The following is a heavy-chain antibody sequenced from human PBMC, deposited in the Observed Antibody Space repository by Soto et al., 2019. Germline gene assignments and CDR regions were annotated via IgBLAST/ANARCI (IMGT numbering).Heavy chain of an antibody. CDR1: RFTFSSYA. V-gene: IGHV3-30-3*01. CDR3: ARETEALDY. CDR2: ISYDGSNK. Sequence: ESGGGVVQPGRSLRLSCAASRFTFSSYAMHWVRQAPGKGLEWVAVISYDGSNKYYADSVKGRFTISRDNSKNTLYLQMSSLRAEDTAVYYCARETEALDYWGQGTLVTVSS. J-gene: IGHJ4*02.